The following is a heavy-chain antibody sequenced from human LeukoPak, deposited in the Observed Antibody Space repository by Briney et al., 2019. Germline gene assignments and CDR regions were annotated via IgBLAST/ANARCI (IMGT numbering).Heavy chain of an antibody. Sequence: GESLKISCKASGYIFTSYWIGWVRQMPGKGLGWMGIIYPGDSDTRYSPSFQGQVTISVDKSISTAYLQWSSRKASDPAMYYCARGLTYGSGSNFDYWGQGSLVTVSS. CDR1: GYIFTSYW. CDR2: IYPGDSDT. D-gene: IGHD3-10*01. J-gene: IGHJ4*02. CDR3: ARGLTYGSGSNFDY. V-gene: IGHV5-51*01.